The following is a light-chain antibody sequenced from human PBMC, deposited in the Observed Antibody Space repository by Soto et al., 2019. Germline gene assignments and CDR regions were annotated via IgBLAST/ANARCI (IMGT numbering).Light chain of an antibody. CDR2: EDN. V-gene: IGLV2-8*01. CDR1: SSDIGGYNS. CDR3: SSSAGTNSFVL. J-gene: IGLJ3*02. Sequence: QSALTQPPSASGSPGQSVTISCTGTSSDIGGYNSVSWYQQHPGKAPKLMIYEDNKRPLGVPERFSGSKSGNTASLTVSGLQADDEADYYCSSSAGTNSFVLFGGGTKLTVL.